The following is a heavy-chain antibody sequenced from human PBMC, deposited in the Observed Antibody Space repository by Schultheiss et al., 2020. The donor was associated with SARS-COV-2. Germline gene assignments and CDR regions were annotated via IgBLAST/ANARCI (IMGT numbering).Heavy chain of an antibody. Sequence: SETLSLTCAVSGCSISSGGYSWSWIRQPPGKGLEWIGYIYYSGSTNYNPSLKSRVTISVDTSKNQFSLKLSSVTAADTAVYYCARGQAAMAYFDYWGQGTLVTVSS. CDR1: GCSISSGGYS. J-gene: IGHJ4*02. CDR3: ARGQAAMAYFDY. D-gene: IGHD5-18*01. V-gene: IGHV4-61*08. CDR2: IYYSGST.